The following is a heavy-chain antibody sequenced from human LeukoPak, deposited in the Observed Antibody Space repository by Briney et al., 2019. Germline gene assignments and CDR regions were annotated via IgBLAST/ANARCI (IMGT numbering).Heavy chain of an antibody. J-gene: IGHJ4*02. CDR1: GGSISSSSYY. Sequence: SETLSLTCTVSGGSISSSSYYWGWIRQPPGKGLEWIGYIYYSGSTYYNPSLKSRVTISVDTSKNQFSLKLSSVTAADTAVYYCARVGHNYDFWSGYYPYYFDYWGQGTLVTVSS. V-gene: IGHV4-31*03. CDR2: IYYSGST. D-gene: IGHD3-3*01. CDR3: ARVGHNYDFWSGYYPYYFDY.